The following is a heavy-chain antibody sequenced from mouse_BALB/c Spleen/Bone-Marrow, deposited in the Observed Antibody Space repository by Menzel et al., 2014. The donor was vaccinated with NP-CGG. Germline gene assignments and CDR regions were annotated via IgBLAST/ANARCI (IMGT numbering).Heavy chain of an antibody. CDR2: INPESRTI. D-gene: IGHD1-1*01. V-gene: IGHV4-1*02. CDR1: GFDFSRYW. Sequence: EVKVEESGGGLVQPGGSLKLSCAASGFDFSRYWMSWVRQAPGKGLEWIGEINPESRTINYSPSLKDKFIISRDNAKNTLYLRLNRVRSEDTALYYCARLVYYGYLNYWGQGTTLTVSS. CDR3: ARLVYYGYLNY. J-gene: IGHJ2*01.